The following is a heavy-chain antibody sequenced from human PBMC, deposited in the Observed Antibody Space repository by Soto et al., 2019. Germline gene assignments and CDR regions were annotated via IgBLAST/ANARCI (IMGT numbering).Heavy chain of an antibody. CDR2: IRGSGGST. V-gene: IGHV3-23*01. CDR3: ATAGRWRCLEWLQIPPYDY. Sequence: QPGGALRLSCAASGCTFSSSAMSWGRQAPGKGLEWVSAIRGSGGSTYYAYSVKGRFTISRDNSKNTLYLQMNSLRAEDTAVYYCATAGRWRCLEWLQIPPYDYWGQGTLVTVSS. D-gene: IGHD3-3*01. J-gene: IGHJ4*02. CDR1: GCTFSSSA.